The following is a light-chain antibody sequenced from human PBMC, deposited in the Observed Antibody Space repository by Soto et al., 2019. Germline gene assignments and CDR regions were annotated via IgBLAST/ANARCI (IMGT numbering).Light chain of an antibody. CDR3: PQLNSYPLT. CDR2: AAS. Sequence: QLTQSPSSLSASVGDRVTITCRASQGISSYLAWYQQKPGKAPKLLIYAASTLQSGVPSRFSGSGSGTDFTLTISSLQPDDFATYYCPQLNSYPLTFGGETKVEIK. V-gene: IGKV1-9*01. CDR1: QGISSY. J-gene: IGKJ4*01.